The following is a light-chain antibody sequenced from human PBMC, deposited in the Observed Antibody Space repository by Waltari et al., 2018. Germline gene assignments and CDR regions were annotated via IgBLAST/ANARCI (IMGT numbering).Light chain of an antibody. V-gene: IGKV4-1*01. CDR2: WAS. CDR1: QSIFDSSNNKSY. Sequence: DIVMTQSPDSLAVSLGERATINCKSSQSIFDSSNNKSYLAWYKQKPGQPPKVLIYWASTRESGVPDRFSGSGSGTDFTLTINRLQAEDVAVYYCHQYYGAPLSFGGGTKVEIK. J-gene: IGKJ4*02. CDR3: HQYYGAPLS.